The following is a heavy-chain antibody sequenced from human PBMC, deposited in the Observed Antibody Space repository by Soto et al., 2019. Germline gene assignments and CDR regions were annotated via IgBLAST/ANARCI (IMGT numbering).Heavy chain of an antibody. J-gene: IGHJ4*02. CDR2: IIPIFGTA. CDR1: GGTFSSYA. V-gene: IGHV1-69*12. Sequence: QVQLVQSGAEVKKPGSSVKVSCKASGGTFSSYAISWVRQAPGQGLEWMGGIIPIFGTANYERKCQGRVTITADEATSTDYMELSSLRSENTAVYYYARDSRYCSGGSCYFLPGIDYWGQGTLVTVSS. CDR3: ARDSRYCSGGSCYFLPGIDY. D-gene: IGHD2-15*01.